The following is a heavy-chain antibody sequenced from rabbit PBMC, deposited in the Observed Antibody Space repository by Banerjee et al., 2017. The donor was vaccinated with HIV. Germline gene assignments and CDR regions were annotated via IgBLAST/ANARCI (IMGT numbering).Heavy chain of an antibody. V-gene: IGHV1S45*01. CDR2: ISSSSGKT. J-gene: IGHJ2*01. CDR3: ARDYYGGSTGSAFDP. CDR1: GFSFSGSYY. Sequence: QEQLVESGGGLVQPEGSLTLTCTASGFSFSGSYYMCWVRQAPGKGLEWIACISSSSGKTYYASWAKGRFTISKTSSTTVTLQMTSLTAADTATYFCARDYYGGSTGSAFDPRGPGTLVTVS. D-gene: IGHD4-2*01.